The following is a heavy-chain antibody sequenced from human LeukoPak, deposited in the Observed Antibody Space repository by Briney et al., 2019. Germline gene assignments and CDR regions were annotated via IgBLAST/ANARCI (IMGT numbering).Heavy chain of an antibody. D-gene: IGHD5-18*01. CDR2: ISASGATT. V-gene: IGHV3-23*01. CDR1: GFIIRGYG. CDR3: AKARGDNYGHIEH. J-gene: IGHJ1*01. Sequence: PGGSLRLSCAASGFIIRGYGMSWVGQAPGEGLECVSVISASGATTNCADSVKGRLTISRDNSKNTLYLQMNSLRAEDTAVYYCAKARGDNYGHIEHWGQGTLVTVSS.